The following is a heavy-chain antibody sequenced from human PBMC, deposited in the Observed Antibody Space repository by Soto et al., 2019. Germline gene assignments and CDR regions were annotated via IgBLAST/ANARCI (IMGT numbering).Heavy chain of an antibody. CDR1: GFTFSSYW. D-gene: IGHD6-19*01. Sequence: PGGSLRLSCAGSGFTFSSYWMSWVRQAPGKGLEWVSIISGGGDTSYYADSVKGRFTISRDNSRNTLYLQMNSLRAGDSAKYYCAKEGTSGLYYFDYWGPGTLVTVSS. J-gene: IGHJ4*02. CDR2: ISGGGDTS. V-gene: IGHV3-23*01. CDR3: AKEGTSGLYYFDY.